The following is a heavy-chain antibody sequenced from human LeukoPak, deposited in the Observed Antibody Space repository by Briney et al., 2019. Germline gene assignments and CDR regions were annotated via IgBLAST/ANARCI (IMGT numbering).Heavy chain of an antibody. V-gene: IGHV4-30-4*08. Sequence: TSETLSLTCTVSGGSISTGDYYWSWIRQAPGKGLEWIGYIYYSGSTNYNPSLKSRVTISVDTSKNQFSLKLSSVTAADTAVYYCARICTKPHEWLLYRYRSNYFDYWGQGTLVTVSS. D-gene: IGHD3-3*01. J-gene: IGHJ4*02. CDR2: IYYSGST. CDR1: GGSISTGDYY. CDR3: ARICTKPHEWLLYRYRSNYFDY.